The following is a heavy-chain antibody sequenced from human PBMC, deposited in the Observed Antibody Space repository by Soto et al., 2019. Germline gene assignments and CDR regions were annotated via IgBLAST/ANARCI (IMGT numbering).Heavy chain of an antibody. Sequence: QVQLQESGPGLVKPSETLSLTCTVSGGSISSYYWSWIRQPPGKGPEWIGYIYYSGSTNYNPSLKSRVTISVDTSKNQFSLKLSSVTAADTAVYYCARGPYYDFWSGYRPPPDYWGQGTLVTVSS. J-gene: IGHJ4*02. CDR3: ARGPYYDFWSGYRPPPDY. V-gene: IGHV4-59*01. CDR2: IYYSGST. CDR1: GGSISSYY. D-gene: IGHD3-3*01.